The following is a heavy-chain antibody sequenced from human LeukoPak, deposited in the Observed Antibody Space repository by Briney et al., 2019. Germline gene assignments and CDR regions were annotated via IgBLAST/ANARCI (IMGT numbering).Heavy chain of an antibody. V-gene: IGHV4-59*01. Sequence: SQTLSLTCAVSGGSISSYYWSWIRQPPGKGLEWIGYIYYTGNTHYNFSLKSRVTISVDTSKNQFSLKLSSVTAADTAVYYCASYYYDSSGYYKHNYWGQGTLVTVSS. CDR1: GGSISSYY. J-gene: IGHJ4*02. D-gene: IGHD3-22*01. CDR3: ASYYYDSSGYYKHNY. CDR2: IYYTGNT.